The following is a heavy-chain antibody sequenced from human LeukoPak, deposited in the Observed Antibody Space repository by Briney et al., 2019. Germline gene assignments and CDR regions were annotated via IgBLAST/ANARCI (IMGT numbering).Heavy chain of an antibody. Sequence: SETLSLTCTVSGVSISSYYWSWIRQPPGKGLEWIGYIYYSGSTNYNPSLKSRVTISVDTSKNQFSLKLSSVTAADTAVYYCARGVGTVTPFDYWGQGTLVTVSS. J-gene: IGHJ4*02. D-gene: IGHD4-17*01. V-gene: IGHV4-59*01. CDR3: ARGVGTVTPFDY. CDR2: IYYSGST. CDR1: GVSISSYY.